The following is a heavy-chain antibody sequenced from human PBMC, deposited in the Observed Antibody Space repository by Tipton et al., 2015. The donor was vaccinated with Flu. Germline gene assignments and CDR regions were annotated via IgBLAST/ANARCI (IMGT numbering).Heavy chain of an antibody. CDR2: ITWDGAET. J-gene: IGHJ4*02. CDR1: GFTFNDYT. V-gene: IGHV3-43D*03. D-gene: IGHD5-24*01. Sequence: GSLRLSCTASGFTFNDYTVHWVRQAPGKGLEWVSLITWDGAETYYAESVKGRFTISRDNSKNSLFLQMNSLRLEDAAFYYCTKDRGDGYNWGTFDYWAQGTLVTVSS. CDR3: TKDRGDGYNWGTFDY.